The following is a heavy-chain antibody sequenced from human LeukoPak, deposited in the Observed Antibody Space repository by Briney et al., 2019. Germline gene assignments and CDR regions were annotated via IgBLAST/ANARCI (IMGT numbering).Heavy chain of an antibody. CDR2: ISSSSSTI. J-gene: IGHJ4*02. Sequence: GGSLRLSCAASGFTFSSYSMNWVRQAPGKGLEWVSYISSSSSTIYYADSVKGRFTISRDNSKNTLYLQMNSLRAEDTAVYYCAKGWFGELFSYYFDYWGQGTLVTVSS. V-gene: IGHV3-48*01. D-gene: IGHD3-10*01. CDR3: AKGWFGELFSYYFDY. CDR1: GFTFSSYS.